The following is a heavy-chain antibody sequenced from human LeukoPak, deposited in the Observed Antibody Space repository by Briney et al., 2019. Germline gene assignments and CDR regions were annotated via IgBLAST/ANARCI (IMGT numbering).Heavy chain of an antibody. CDR1: GFTFSSYG. CDR2: IRYDGSNK. CDR3: AKDYYAALDY. Sequence: PGGSLRLSCAASGFTFSSYGMHWVRQAPGKGLEWVVFIRYDGSNKYYADSVKGRFTISRDNSKNTLYLQMNSLRAEDTAVYYCAKDYYAALDYWGQGTLVTVSS. J-gene: IGHJ4*02. V-gene: IGHV3-30*02. D-gene: IGHD3-22*01.